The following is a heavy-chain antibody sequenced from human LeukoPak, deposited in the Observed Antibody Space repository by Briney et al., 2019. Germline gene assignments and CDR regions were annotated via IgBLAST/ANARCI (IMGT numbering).Heavy chain of an antibody. Sequence: GGSLRLSCAASGFTFSSYAMNWVRQAPGKVLEWVSGINSSGGGTYYADSVKGRFTISRENSKTTLYLQMNSLRAEDTAVYYGESGPVITFGYWGQGTLVNVSS. J-gene: IGHJ4*02. CDR2: INSSGGGT. D-gene: IGHD3-16*01. V-gene: IGHV3-23*01. CDR3: ESGPVITFGY. CDR1: GFTFSSYA.